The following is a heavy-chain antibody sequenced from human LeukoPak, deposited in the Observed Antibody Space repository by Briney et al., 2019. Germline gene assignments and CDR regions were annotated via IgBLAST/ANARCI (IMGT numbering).Heavy chain of an antibody. D-gene: IGHD4-17*01. V-gene: IGHV1-18*01. CDR1: GGTFSSYT. CDR2: ISAYNGNT. J-gene: IGHJ6*03. Sequence: GSSVKVSCKASGGTFSSYTISWVRQAPGQGLEWMGWISAYNGNTNYAQKLQGRVTMTTDTSTSTAYMELRSLRSDDTAVYYCARDRRYGDYSLDFYYYYYYMDVWGKGTTVTVSS. CDR3: ARDRRYGDYSLDFYYYYYYMDV.